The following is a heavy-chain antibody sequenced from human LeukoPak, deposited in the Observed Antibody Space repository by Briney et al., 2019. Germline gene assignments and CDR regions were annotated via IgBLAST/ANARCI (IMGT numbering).Heavy chain of an antibody. J-gene: IGHJ4*02. Sequence: SVKVSCKASGGTFSSYAISWVRQAPGQGLEWMGRIILILGIANYAQKFQGRVTITADKSTSTAYMELSSLRSEDTAVYYCARAGYYDSSGYIPLDYWGQGTLVTVSS. CDR2: IILILGIA. CDR3: ARAGYYDSSGYIPLDY. D-gene: IGHD3-22*01. V-gene: IGHV1-69*04. CDR1: GGTFSSYA.